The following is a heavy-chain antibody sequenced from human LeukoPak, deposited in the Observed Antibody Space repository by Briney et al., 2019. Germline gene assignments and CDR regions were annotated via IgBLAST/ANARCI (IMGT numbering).Heavy chain of an antibody. Sequence: GGSLRLSCAASGFTFSSHWMSWVRQAPGKGLEWVANIKQDGSEEYYVDSVKGRFTISRDNAKNSLYLQMNGLRVEDTAVYYCARDRRDGYNTWIDYWGQGTLVTVSS. J-gene: IGHJ4*02. CDR1: GFTFSSHW. V-gene: IGHV3-7*03. D-gene: IGHD5-24*01. CDR3: ARDRRDGYNTWIDY. CDR2: IKQDGSEE.